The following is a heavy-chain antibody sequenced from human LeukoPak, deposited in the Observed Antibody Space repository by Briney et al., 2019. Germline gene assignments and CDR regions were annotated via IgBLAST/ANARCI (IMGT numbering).Heavy chain of an antibody. D-gene: IGHD2-15*01. CDR1: GGSIYTSTY. CDR3: ARLPQGYCSGGSCDY. J-gene: IGHJ4*02. Sequence: SETLSLTCTVSGGSIYTSTYWGWLRQPPGKGLEWIGSMFYSGSTFYNPSLKSRVTISVDTSKNQFSLNLSSVTAADTAVYYCARLPQGYCSGGSCDYWGQGTLVTVSS. V-gene: IGHV4-39*01. CDR2: MFYSGST.